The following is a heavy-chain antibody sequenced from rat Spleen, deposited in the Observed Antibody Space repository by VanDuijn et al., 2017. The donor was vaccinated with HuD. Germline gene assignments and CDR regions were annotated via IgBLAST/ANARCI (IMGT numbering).Heavy chain of an antibody. V-gene: IGHV4-2*01. Sequence: EVKLVESGGGLVQPGRTLKLSCAASGFNFNDYWMGWVRQAPGKGLEWIGEINKDSRTIKYTPSLKDKFTISRDNAQNTLYLQMTTLGSEDTAIYYCARQTFSTLYYSSYMRDYFDYWGQGVMVTVSS. J-gene: IGHJ2*01. D-gene: IGHD1-2*01. CDR3: ARQTFSTLYYSSYMRDYFDY. CDR2: INKDSRTI. CDR1: GFNFNDYW.